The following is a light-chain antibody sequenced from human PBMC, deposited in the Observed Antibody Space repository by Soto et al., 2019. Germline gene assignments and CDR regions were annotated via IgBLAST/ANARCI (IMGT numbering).Light chain of an antibody. CDR3: SSYTTANTYV. V-gene: IGLV2-14*01. CDR2: EVS. Sequence: QSALTQSASVSGSPGQSITISCTGTSSDVGGYEYVSWYQHHPGKAPKLMIYEVSNRPSGVSHRFSGSKSGNTASLTISGLQAEDEADYYCSSYTTANTYVFGTGTKVTVL. J-gene: IGLJ1*01. CDR1: SSDVGGYEY.